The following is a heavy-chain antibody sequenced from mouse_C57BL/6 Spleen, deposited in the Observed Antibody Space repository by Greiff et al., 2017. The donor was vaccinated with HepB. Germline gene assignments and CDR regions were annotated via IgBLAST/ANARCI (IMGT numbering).Heavy chain of an antibody. J-gene: IGHJ4*01. Sequence: VKLVESGPELVKPGASVKLSCKASGYTFTSYDINWVKQRPGQGLEWIGWIYPRDGSTKYNEKFKGKATLTVDTSSSTAYMELHSLTSEDSAVYFCARGDYGSSLYYYAMDYWGQGTSVTVSS. CDR3: ARGDYGSSLYYYAMDY. CDR2: IYPRDGST. CDR1: GYTFTSYD. D-gene: IGHD1-1*01. V-gene: IGHV1-85*01.